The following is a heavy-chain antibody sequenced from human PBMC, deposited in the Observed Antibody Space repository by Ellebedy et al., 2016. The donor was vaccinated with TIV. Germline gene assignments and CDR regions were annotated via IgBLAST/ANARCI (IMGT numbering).Heavy chain of an antibody. CDR3: ARGVGSGWYRHYYGMDV. D-gene: IGHD6-19*01. CDR1: GFTFNTYS. Sequence: PGGSLRLSCAASGFTFNTYSMNWVRQAPGKGLEWVSSISSSNSYINYADSVKGRFTISRDNANSSLFIEKNSLRAEDTAVHYCARGVGSGWYRHYYGMDVWGQGTTVTVSS. J-gene: IGHJ6*02. V-gene: IGHV3-21*03. CDR2: ISSSNSYI.